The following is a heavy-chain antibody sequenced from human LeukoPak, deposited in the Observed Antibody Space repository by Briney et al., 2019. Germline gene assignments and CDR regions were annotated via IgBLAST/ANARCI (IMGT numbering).Heavy chain of an antibody. J-gene: IGHJ4*02. Sequence: PSETLSLTCAACGESLSSYCWNWIRQSPGRGLEWIGEMNRSGSTNYNPSLKRRVTISVDTSKNLLSLRLNSVTAADTAVYYCATAARARHYFDYWGQGSLVTVSS. V-gene: IGHV4-34*01. CDR3: ATAARARHYFDY. CDR1: GESLSSYC. CDR2: MNRSGST.